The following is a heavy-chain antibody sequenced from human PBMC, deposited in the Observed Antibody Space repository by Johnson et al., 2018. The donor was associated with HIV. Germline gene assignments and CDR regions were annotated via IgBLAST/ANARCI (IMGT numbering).Heavy chain of an antibody. V-gene: IGHV3-33*06. J-gene: IGHJ3*02. CDR1: GFTFSNYG. D-gene: IGHD3-10*01. CDR3: AKDLNVGELFFPTHDAFDI. Sequence: QVQLVESGGGVVQPGRSLRLSCVASGFTFSNYGMHWVRQAPGKGLEWVAVIWYDGSNKYYADSVKGRFTISRENAKNSLYLQMNSLRAGDTAIYYCAKDLNVGELFFPTHDAFDIWGQGTTVTVSS. CDR2: IWYDGSNK.